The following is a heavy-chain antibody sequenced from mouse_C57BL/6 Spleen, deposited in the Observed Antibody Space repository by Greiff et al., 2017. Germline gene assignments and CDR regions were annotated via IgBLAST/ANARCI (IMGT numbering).Heavy chain of an antibody. J-gene: IGHJ4*01. Sequence: QVQLQQPGAELVMPGASVKLSCKASGYTFTSYWMHWVKQRPGQGLEWIGEIDPSDSYTNYNQKFKGKSTVTVDKSSSTAYMQLSSLTSEDSAVYYCARGYSSLYYYAMDYWGQGTSVTVSS. CDR1: GYTFTSYW. D-gene: IGHD1-1*01. V-gene: IGHV1-69*01. CDR3: ARGYSSLYYYAMDY. CDR2: IDPSDSYT.